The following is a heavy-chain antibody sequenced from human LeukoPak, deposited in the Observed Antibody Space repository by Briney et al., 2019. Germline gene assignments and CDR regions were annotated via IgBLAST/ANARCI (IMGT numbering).Heavy chain of an antibody. CDR2: IKSKTDGGTT. J-gene: IGHJ5*02. Sequence: PGGSLRLSCAASGFTFSNAWMSWVRQAPGKGLEWVGRIKSKTDGGTTDYAAPVKGRFTISRDDSKNTLYLQMNSLKTEDTAVYYCAKLGVDLRGDWFDPWGQGTLVTVSS. CDR1: GFTFSNAW. V-gene: IGHV3-15*01. D-gene: IGHD2-15*01. CDR3: AKLGVDLRGDWFDP.